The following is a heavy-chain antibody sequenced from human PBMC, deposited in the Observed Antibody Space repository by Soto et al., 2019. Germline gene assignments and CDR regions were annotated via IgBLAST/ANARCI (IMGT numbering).Heavy chain of an antibody. V-gene: IGHV1-69*13. CDR3: AREGDCSSTSCHTDYYYYYGMDV. Sequence: ASVKVSCKASGGTFSSYAISWVRQAPGQGLEWMGGIIPIFGTANYAQKFQGRVTITADESTSTAYMELSSLRSEDTAVYYCAREGDCSSTSCHTDYYYYYGMDVWG. D-gene: IGHD2-2*01. J-gene: IGHJ6*02. CDR2: IIPIFGTA. CDR1: GGTFSSYA.